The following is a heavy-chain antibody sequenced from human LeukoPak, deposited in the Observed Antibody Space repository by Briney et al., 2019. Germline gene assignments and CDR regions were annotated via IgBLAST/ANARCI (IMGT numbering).Heavy chain of an antibody. CDR3: AKGSTNARPYYFDY. V-gene: IGHV3-23*01. J-gene: IGHJ4*02. CDR1: EFTFGTYV. Sequence: PGGSLRLSCAASEFTFGTYVMSWVRQAPGRGLEWVSAIAGDSGSTYHADSVKGRFTISRDNSKNTLYLQMNSLRAEDTAVYYCAKGSTNARPYYFDYWGQGSLVTVSS. D-gene: IGHD2-8*01. CDR2: IAGDSGST.